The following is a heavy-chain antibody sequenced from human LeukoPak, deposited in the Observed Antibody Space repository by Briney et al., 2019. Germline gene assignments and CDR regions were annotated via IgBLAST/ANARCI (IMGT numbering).Heavy chain of an antibody. V-gene: IGHV3-23*01. CDR1: GFTFSSHA. CDR3: ATPRERLLLEGFDY. CDR2: ISGSGGST. Sequence: GGSLRLSCAASGFTFSSHAMSWVRQAPGKGLEWVSVISGSGGSTYYADSVKGRLTISRDNSKKTLYLQMNSLRAEDTAVYYCATPRERLLLEGFDYWGQGTLVTVSS. J-gene: IGHJ4*02. D-gene: IGHD1-26*01.